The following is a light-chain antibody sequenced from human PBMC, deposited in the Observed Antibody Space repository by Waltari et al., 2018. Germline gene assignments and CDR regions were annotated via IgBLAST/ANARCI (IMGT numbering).Light chain of an antibody. CDR3: NSRDSSGNHLV. CDR1: SLRRYY. V-gene: IGLV3-19*01. J-gene: IGLJ2*01. Sequence: SSELTQDPAVSVALGQTVRITCQGDSLRRYYASWYQQKPGQAPVLVIYGKNNRPSGIPDRVSGSSSVNTASLTITGAQAEDEADYYCNSRDSSGNHLVFGGGTKLTVL. CDR2: GKN.